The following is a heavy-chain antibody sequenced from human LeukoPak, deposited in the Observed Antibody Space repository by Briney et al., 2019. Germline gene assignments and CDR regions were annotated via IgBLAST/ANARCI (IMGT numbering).Heavy chain of an antibody. D-gene: IGHD1-1*01. V-gene: IGHV4-59*08. CDR3: ARHIDGTTRDH. CDR2: ITYSGYT. J-gene: IGHJ4*02. Sequence: SETLSLTCTESLGSISNYYWSWIRQPPGKGLEWIGYITYSGYTDSHPSLKTRVTMSIDTSGTQLTLKLSSVTAADTAVYYCARHIDGTTRDHWGQGTLVTVSS. CDR1: LGSISNYY.